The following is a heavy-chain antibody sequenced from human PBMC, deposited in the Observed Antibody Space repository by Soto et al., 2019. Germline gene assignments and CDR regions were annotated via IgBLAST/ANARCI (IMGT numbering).Heavy chain of an antibody. CDR3: ARAPVCTNVVCYTTRGRYSYYYYGMDV. D-gene: IGHD2-8*01. CDR1: GGSISSGGYY. CDR2: IYYSGST. J-gene: IGHJ6*02. Sequence: PSETLSLTCTVSGGSISSGGYYWSWIRQHPGKGLEWIGYIYYSGSTYYNPSLKSRVTISVDTSKNQFSLKLSSVTAADTAVYYCARAPVCTNVVCYTTRGRYSYYYYGMDVWGQGTTVTVSS. V-gene: IGHV4-31*03.